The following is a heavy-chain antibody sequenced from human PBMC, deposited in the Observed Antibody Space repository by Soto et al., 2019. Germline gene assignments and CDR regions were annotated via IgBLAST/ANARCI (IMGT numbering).Heavy chain of an antibody. J-gene: IGHJ4*02. V-gene: IGHV1-2*02. Sequence: QVQLVQSGAEVKKPGASVKVSCKASGYSFTGYFMHWVRQVPGQGLEWMGWTNPKSGVTKYPQKFQGRVTMTRDTSIRTAYMELASLRSDDSAVYYCARAHVRLQLGASDYWGKGTVVTVSS. CDR3: ARAHVRLQLGASDY. D-gene: IGHD6-25*01. CDR2: TNPKSGVT. CDR1: GYSFTGYF.